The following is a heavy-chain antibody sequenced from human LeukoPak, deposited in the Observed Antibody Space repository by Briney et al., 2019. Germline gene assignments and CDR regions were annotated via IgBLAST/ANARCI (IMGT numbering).Heavy chain of an antibody. D-gene: IGHD6-13*01. V-gene: IGHV3-64*01. CDR3: ARVLYGRIAAAGLDY. Sequence: GGSLRLSCAASGFTFSSYAMHWVRQAPGKGLEYVSAISSNGGSTYYANSVKGRFTISRDNSKNTLYLQTGSLRAEDMAVYYCARVLYGRIAAAGLDYWGQGTLVTVSS. J-gene: IGHJ4*02. CDR2: ISSNGGST. CDR1: GFTFSSYA.